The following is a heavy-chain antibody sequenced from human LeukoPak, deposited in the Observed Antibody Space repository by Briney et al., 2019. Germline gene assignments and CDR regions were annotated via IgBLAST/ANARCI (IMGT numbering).Heavy chain of an antibody. D-gene: IGHD2-8*01. CDR3: ASRPNGYNY. CDR2: IYYSGST. J-gene: IGHJ4*02. CDR1: GGSISSSSYY. Sequence: SETLSLTCTVSGGSISSSSYYWGWIRQPPGKGLEWIGTIYYSGSTYYNPSLKSRVTISLDTSKNQFSLKLSPVTAADTAVYYCASRPNGYNYWGQGILVTVSS. V-gene: IGHV4-39*07.